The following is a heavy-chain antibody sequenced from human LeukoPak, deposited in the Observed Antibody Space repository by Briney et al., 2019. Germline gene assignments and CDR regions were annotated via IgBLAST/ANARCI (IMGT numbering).Heavy chain of an antibody. CDR2: ISYDGSNK. Sequence: GGSLRLSCAASGFTFSSHAMHWVRQAPGEGLEWVAVISYDGSNKYYADSVKGRFTISRDNSKNTLYLQMNSLRAEDTAVYYCARGQDSSSWCDYWGQGTLVTVSS. D-gene: IGHD6-13*01. V-gene: IGHV3-30*04. CDR3: ARGQDSSSWCDY. J-gene: IGHJ4*02. CDR1: GFTFSSHA.